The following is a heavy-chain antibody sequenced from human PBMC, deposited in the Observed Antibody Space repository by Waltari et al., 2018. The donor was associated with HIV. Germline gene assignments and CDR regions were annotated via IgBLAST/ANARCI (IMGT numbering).Heavy chain of an antibody. Sequence: LQLQESGPGLVKNSETLSLTCTVSGGSISSSSYYWGWNRQPPGKGLEWIGSIDYRGITYYTPSLNSRFTISVDTSKNQFSLKLSSVTAADTAVYYCARLFQETDAFDIWGQGTMFTVSS. CDR2: IDYRGIT. CDR3: ARLFQETDAFDI. J-gene: IGHJ3*02. CDR1: GGSISSSSYY. V-gene: IGHV4-39*01.